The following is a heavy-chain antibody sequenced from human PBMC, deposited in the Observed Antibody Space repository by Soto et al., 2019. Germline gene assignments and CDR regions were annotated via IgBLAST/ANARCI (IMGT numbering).Heavy chain of an antibody. CDR3: GTRNGSSTGIDWCDK. V-gene: IGHV1-3*01. CDR2: INAANGDT. CDR1: GYTFTGYV. D-gene: IGHD3-9*01. J-gene: IGHJ4*02. Sequence: ASGKTHCTPSGYTFTGYVIHWVLQALGQWLEWMGWINAANGDTKYSPKFQGRVTITRDTSASTAYMELSSLRSEDTAVYYCGTRNGSSTGIDWCDKCGKGTRVTVAS.